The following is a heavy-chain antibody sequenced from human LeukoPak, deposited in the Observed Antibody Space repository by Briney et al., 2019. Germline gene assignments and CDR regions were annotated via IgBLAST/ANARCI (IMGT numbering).Heavy chain of an antibody. CDR2: VNSDGSRT. J-gene: IGHJ4*02. CDR3: TRSLNSGSYPDY. D-gene: IGHD1-26*01. CDR1: GFTFSSYW. V-gene: IGHV3-74*01. Sequence: PGGSLRLSCAASGFTFSSYWMHWVRQAPGNGLVWVSRVNSDGSRTDYADSVKGRITISRDNAKNTLYLQMNSLRAEDTAVYYCTRSLNSGSYPDYWGQGTLVTVSS.